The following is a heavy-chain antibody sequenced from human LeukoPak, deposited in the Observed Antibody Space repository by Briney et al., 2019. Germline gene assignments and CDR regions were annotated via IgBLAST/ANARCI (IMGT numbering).Heavy chain of an antibody. CDR1: GFTFSSYS. CDR2: ISSSSSYI. J-gene: IGHJ4*02. CDR3: ARGDDIARVSPSEHLDY. V-gene: IGHV3-21*01. D-gene: IGHD5-12*01. Sequence: GGSLRLSCAASGFTFSSYSMNWVRQAPGKGLEWVSSISSSSSYIYYADSVKGRFTISRDNAKNSLYLQMNSLRAEDTAVYYCARGDDIARVSPSEHLDYWGQGTLVTVSS.